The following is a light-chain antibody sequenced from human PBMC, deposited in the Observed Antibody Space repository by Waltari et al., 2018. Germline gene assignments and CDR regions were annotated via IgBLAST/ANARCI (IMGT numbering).Light chain of an antibody. V-gene: IGLV6-57*02. J-gene: IGLJ3*02. Sequence: NFVLTQPLSVSESPGKTVTISCTGSSGSIASNYVQWYRQRPGRAPTTVIKEDGRRPSGVPDRFSGSIDSSSNSASLTISGLKTEDEGDYYCHSYVDTYHVFGGGTKLTVL. CDR3: HSYVDTYHV. CDR2: EDG. CDR1: SGSIASNY.